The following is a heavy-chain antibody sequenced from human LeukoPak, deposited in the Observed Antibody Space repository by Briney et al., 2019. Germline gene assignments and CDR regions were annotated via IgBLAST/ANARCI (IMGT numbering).Heavy chain of an antibody. CDR3: ARGVGATGNWFDP. CDR2: INPNSGGT. J-gene: IGHJ5*02. D-gene: IGHD1-26*01. CDR1: GYTITGYY. Sequence: GASVKVSCKASGYTITGYYMHWVRQAPGQGLEWMGWINPNSGGTNYAQKFQGRVTMTRDTSISTAYMELSRLRSDDTAVYYCARGVGATGNWFDPWGQGTLVTVSS. V-gene: IGHV1-2*02.